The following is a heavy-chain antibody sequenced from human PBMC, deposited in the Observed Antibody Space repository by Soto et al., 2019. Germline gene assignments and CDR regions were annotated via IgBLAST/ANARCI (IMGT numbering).Heavy chain of an antibody. J-gene: IGHJ4*02. CDR2: ISGHNGNT. CDR3: ARHRFNYYDNTVYYYFDY. Sequence: QVQLVQSGAEVKKPGASVKVSCKASGYTFTSYGISWVRQAPGQGPEWMGWISGHNGNTNHPQSLQGRVTMTTDTSRNTAYMELRSLRSDDTAVYYCARHRFNYYDNTVYYYFDYWGQGNLVTVSS. D-gene: IGHD3-22*01. CDR1: GYTFTSYG. V-gene: IGHV1-18*04.